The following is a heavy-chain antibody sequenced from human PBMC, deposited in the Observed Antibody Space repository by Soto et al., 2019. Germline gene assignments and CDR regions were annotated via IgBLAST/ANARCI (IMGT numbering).Heavy chain of an antibody. J-gene: IGHJ6*02. Sequence: SVKVSCKASGSGFINSGIQWVRQAHGQRLEWIGWIVVASGQTNYAQNFRGRVAITRDTSTATAYIELTGLTSEDTAVYFCSADRPDIGVGWWVWGQGTTVTVSS. V-gene: IGHV1-58*02. CDR3: SADRPDIGVGWWV. CDR1: GSGFINSG. CDR2: IVVASGQT. D-gene: IGHD2-15*01.